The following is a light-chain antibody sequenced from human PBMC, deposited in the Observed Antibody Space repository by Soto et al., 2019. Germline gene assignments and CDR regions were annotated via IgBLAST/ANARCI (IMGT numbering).Light chain of an antibody. J-gene: IGKJ4*01. Sequence: EIVLTQSPGTLSLSPGERATLSCRASQSVSSSYLAWYQQKPGQAPRLLIYGASSRATGIPDRFSGSGSGTDFALNISRLEPEDLAVYYCQPYGSSPLPFGGGTQGAIK. CDR3: QPYGSSPLP. CDR2: GAS. CDR1: QSVSSSY. V-gene: IGKV3-20*01.